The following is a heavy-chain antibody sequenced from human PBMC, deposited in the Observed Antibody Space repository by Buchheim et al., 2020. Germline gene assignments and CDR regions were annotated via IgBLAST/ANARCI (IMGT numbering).Heavy chain of an antibody. Sequence: QVQLQESGPGLVKPSGTLSLTCAVSGGSISSSNWWSWVRQPPGKGLEWIGEIYHSGSTNYNPSLKSRVTISIDKSKNQFSPKLSSVTAADTAVYYCAREGIAVAGRWDDYYYGMDVWGQGTT. CDR2: IYHSGST. J-gene: IGHJ6*02. CDR1: GGSISSSNW. V-gene: IGHV4-4*02. D-gene: IGHD6-19*01. CDR3: AREGIAVAGRWDDYYYGMDV.